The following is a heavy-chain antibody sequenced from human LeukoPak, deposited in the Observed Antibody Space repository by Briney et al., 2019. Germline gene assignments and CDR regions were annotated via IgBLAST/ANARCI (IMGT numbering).Heavy chain of an antibody. CDR1: GGSFSGYY. J-gene: IGHJ2*01. D-gene: IGHD6-19*01. CDR3: ARGTSIAVAGDTYWYFDL. V-gene: IGHV4-34*01. Sequence: PSETLSLTCAVYGGSFSGYYWSWIRQPPGKGLEWIGEINHSGSTNYNPSLKCRVTISVDTSKNQFSLKLSSVTAADTAVYYCARGTSIAVAGDTYWYFDLWGRGTLVTVSS. CDR2: INHSGST.